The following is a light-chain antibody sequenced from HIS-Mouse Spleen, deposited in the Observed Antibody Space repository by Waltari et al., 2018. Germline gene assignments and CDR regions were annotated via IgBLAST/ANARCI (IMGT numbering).Light chain of an antibody. CDR2: EVS. V-gene: IGLV2-8*01. J-gene: IGLJ1*01. CDR1: SSDVGGYNY. CDR3: SSYAGSNNLV. Sequence: QSALTQPPSASGSPGQSVTIPCTGTSSDVGGYNYVSWYQQHPGKAPKLMIYEVSKRPSGVPDRFSGSKSGNTASLTVSGLQAEDEADYYCSSYAGSNNLVFGTGTKVTVL.